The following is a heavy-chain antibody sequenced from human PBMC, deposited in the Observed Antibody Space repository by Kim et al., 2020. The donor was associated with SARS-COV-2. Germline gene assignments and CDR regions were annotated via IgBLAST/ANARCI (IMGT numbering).Heavy chain of an antibody. CDR2: IKQDGDEK. D-gene: IGHD2-2*01. CDR3: VRDSQYYCSSISCNRMDV. CDR1: GFTFRNYW. J-gene: IGHJ6*02. V-gene: IGHV3-7*01. Sequence: GGSLRLSCAASGFTFRNYWMSWVRQAPGKGLEWVANIKQDGDEKYYVDSVKGRFTISRDNAKNSLYLQVNSLRAEDTAVYYFVRDSQYYCSSISCNRMDVWGQGTTVTVSS.